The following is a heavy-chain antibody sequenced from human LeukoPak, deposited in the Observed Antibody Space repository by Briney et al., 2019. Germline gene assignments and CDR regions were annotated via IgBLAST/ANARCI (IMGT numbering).Heavy chain of an antibody. Sequence: SETLSLTCTVSGGSVSSGTYYWSWIRQPPGKGLEGIVYINHSGTTNYNPSHKSRITISVNTTNKHFTQKLSSVTAANTAVYYWARVTRLALHIGGRGTIVSVS. J-gene: IGHJ3*02. D-gene: IGHD1-1*01. CDR2: INHSGTT. V-gene: IGHV4-61*03. CDR1: GGSVSSGTYY. CDR3: ARVTRLALHI.